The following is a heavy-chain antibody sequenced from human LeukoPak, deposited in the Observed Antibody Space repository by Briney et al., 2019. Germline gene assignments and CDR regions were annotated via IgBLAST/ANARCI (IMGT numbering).Heavy chain of an antibody. CDR3: ARDVTLNKRGYRKTLDY. CDR1: GGTFSSYS. V-gene: IGHV1-69*10. J-gene: IGHJ4*02. CDR2: IIPILGIA. D-gene: IGHD5-18*01. Sequence: GGSVKLSCKASGGTFSSYSISWVRQAPGQGLEWMGRIIPILGIANYAQTFKGRFTITADKSTSTVYMELSSLRSEDTAVYYCARDVTLNKRGYRKTLDYWGQGTLVTVS.